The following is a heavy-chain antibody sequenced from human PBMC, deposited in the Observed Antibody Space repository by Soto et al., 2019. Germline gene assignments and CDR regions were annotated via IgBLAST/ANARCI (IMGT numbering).Heavy chain of an antibody. Sequence: SETLSLTCTVSGGSINGNNYYWAWIRQPPGKGLAWIASIYYDGSTYYNPSLKSRVTISIDTSKNQFSLRLRSVTAADTAIYYCAKVVVAATRHTDFDSWGQGTLVTVPS. CDR3: AKVVVAATRHTDFDS. CDR2: IYYDGST. V-gene: IGHV4-39*01. D-gene: IGHD2-15*01. J-gene: IGHJ4*02. CDR1: GGSINGNNYY.